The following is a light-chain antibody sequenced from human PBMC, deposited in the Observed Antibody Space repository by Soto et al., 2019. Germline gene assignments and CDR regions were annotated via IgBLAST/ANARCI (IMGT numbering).Light chain of an antibody. CDR2: WAS. V-gene: IGKV4-1*01. Sequence: DIVMTQFPDSLTVSLGERATINCKSSQSVLYSSDNKNHLAWYQHKPGQPPKLLIHWASTREFGVPDRFSGSGSGTDFTLTISSLQAEDVAVYYCQQYYSTPYTFGQGTKLEIK. J-gene: IGKJ2*01. CDR1: QSVLYSSDNKNH. CDR3: QQYYSTPYT.